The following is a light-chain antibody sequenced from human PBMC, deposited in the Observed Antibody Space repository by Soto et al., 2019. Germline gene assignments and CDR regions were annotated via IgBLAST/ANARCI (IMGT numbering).Light chain of an antibody. V-gene: IGLV2-14*01. J-gene: IGLJ1*01. CDR2: EVR. CDR3: SSYTSSSIDYV. Sequence: SALTQPASVSGSPGQSITISCTGTSSDVGGYNYVSWYQQHPGKAPKLMIYEVRNRPSGVSNRLSGSKSGNTASLTISGLQAEDEADYYCSSYTSSSIDYVFGTGTKLTVL. CDR1: SSDVGGYNY.